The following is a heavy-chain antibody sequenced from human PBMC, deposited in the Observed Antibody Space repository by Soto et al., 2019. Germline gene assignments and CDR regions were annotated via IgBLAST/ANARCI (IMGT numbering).Heavy chain of an antibody. D-gene: IGHD2-2*02. CDR3: ARSLTEGYCTITGCYTRPLYGMEV. J-gene: IGHJ6*02. Sequence: GASVKVSCKASGYTFSGYYIHWLRQAPGQGLEWMGWINPNSGGTNYAQKFQGRVTVTRDTPTSTAYMELSRLTSDDTAVYYCARSLTEGYCTITGCYTRPLYGMEVWGQGTTVTVSS. V-gene: IGHV1-2*02. CDR1: GYTFSGYY. CDR2: INPNSGGT.